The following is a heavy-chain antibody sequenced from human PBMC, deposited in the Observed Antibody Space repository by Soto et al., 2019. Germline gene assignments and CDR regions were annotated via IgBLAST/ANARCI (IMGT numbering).Heavy chain of an antibody. CDR3: ARGGDIVVVPAAILYYYYGMDV. CDR1: GYTFTSYG. D-gene: IGHD2-2*02. J-gene: IGHJ6*02. CDR2: ISAYNGNT. V-gene: IGHV1-18*01. Sequence: ASVKVSCKASGYTFTSYGISWVRQAPGQGLEWMGWISAYNGNTNYAQKLQGRVTLTTDTSTSTAYMERRSLRSADTAVYYGARGGDIVVVPAAILYYYYGMDVWGQGTTVTVSS.